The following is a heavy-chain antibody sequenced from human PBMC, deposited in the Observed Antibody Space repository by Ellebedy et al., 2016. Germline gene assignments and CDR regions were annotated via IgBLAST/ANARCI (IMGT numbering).Heavy chain of an antibody. J-gene: IGHJ4*02. CDR1: GFTFSSYA. CDR3: ARDVESGPFDY. Sequence: GGSLRLSXAASGFTFSSYAMHWVRQAPGKGLEWVAVISYDGSNKYYADSVKGRFTISRDNSKNTLYLQMNSLRAEDTAVYYCARDVESGPFDYWGQGTLVTVSS. D-gene: IGHD7-27*01. V-gene: IGHV3-30*04. CDR2: ISYDGSNK.